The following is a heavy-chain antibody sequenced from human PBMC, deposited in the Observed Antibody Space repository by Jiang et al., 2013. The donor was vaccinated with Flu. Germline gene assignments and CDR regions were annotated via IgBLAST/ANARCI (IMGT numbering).Heavy chain of an antibody. CDR3: ARRSRADWAVAGHGVFDS. Sequence: SGSGLVKPSETLSLTCTVSGASINSNRYYWEWIRQSPGKGLEWIASIYYEGSTADNPSVRGRVLISEDTSKNQFSLNLRSVTAADTAVYYCARRSRADWAVAGHGVFDSWGQGILVTVSS. D-gene: IGHD6-19*01. V-gene: IGHV4-39*01. CDR1: GASINSNRYY. CDR2: IYYEGST. J-gene: IGHJ4*02.